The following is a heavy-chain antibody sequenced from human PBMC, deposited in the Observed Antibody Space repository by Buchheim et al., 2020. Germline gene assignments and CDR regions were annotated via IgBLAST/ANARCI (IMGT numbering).Heavy chain of an antibody. CDR1: GGSISSDY. V-gene: IGHV4-59*01. CDR3: ARGSGNSWHLLH. Sequence: QVQLQESGPGQVKPSETLSLTRTVSGGSISSDYWSWIRQSPGKGLEWIGCIFYSGNTHYNPSLKSRVTISSDKSKNQFSLKLNSVTAADTAVYYCARGSGNSWHLLHWGQGTL. J-gene: IGHJ1*01. CDR2: IFYSGNT. D-gene: IGHD6-13*01.